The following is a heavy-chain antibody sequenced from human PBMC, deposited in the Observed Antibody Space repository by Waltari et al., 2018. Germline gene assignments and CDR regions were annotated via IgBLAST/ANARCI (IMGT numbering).Heavy chain of an antibody. CDR2: IDHPGTT. CDR3: GRTFLETPGWFDT. J-gene: IGHJ5*02. D-gene: IGHD1-1*01. Sequence: QVQLQESGPGLVKPSQTLSLTCTVSAGSLTSGDYDWSWIRPAPGKGPEWIANIDHPGTTHYNPSLKRRLSVSIDVSKNQFSLGLTSVTAADTAVYYCGRTFLETPGWFDTWGQGTLVTVSS. V-gene: IGHV4-30-4*08. CDR1: AGSLTSGDYD.